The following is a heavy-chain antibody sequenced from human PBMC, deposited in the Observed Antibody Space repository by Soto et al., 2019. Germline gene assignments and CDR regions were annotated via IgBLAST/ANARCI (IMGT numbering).Heavy chain of an antibody. CDR2: IKGDGSEK. J-gene: IGHJ4*02. Sequence: EVHLVESGGDLVQPGGSLTLSCAASGFTFSSHWMSWVRKAPGKGLEWVANIKGDGSEKYYVDSVKGRFTISRDNAKNSLYLQMNSLRVEDTALYYCAKDVRWGQGTLVTVSS. V-gene: IGHV3-7*05. CDR3: AKDVR. CDR1: GFTFSSHW.